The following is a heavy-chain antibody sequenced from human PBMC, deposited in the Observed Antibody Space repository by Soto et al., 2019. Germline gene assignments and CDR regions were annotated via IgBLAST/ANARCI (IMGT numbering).Heavy chain of an antibody. CDR3: ATSGITMSTAYYYYGMDV. Sequence: ASVKVSCKASGYTFTSYDINWVRQATGQGLEWMGWMNPNSGNTGYAQKFQGRVTMTRNTSISTAYMELSSLRSEDTAVYYCATSGITMSTAYYYYGMDVWGQGTTVTVSS. CDR1: GYTFTSYD. V-gene: IGHV1-8*01. D-gene: IGHD3-3*01. J-gene: IGHJ6*02. CDR2: MNPNSGNT.